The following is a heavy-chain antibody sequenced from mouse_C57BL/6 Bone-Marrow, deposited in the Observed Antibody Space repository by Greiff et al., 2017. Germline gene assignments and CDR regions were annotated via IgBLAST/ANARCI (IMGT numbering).Heavy chain of an antibody. CDR2: SRNKANDYTT. J-gene: IGHJ2*01. CDR1: GFTFSDFY. D-gene: IGHD1-1*01. V-gene: IGHV7-1*01. Sequence: EVKLVESGGGLVQSGRSLRLSCATSGFTFSDFYMAWVRQAPGKGLEWIAASRNKANDYTTEYSASVKGRFIVSRDTSQSILYLQMNALRAEDTAIYYCARDAPVGATDYWGKGTTLTVSS. CDR3: ARDAPVGATDY.